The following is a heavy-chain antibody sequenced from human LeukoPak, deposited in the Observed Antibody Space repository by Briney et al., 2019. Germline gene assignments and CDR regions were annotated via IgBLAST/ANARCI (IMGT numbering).Heavy chain of an antibody. CDR1: XFTVSSNY. V-gene: IGHV3-66*02. CDR3: AGGTISPRYYFDY. Sequence: CAAXXFTVSSNYMSWVRQAPGKGLEWVAVIYSGGGTYHADSVKGRFTISRDISKNTLYLQMNSPRAEDTAVYFCAGGTISPRYYFDYWGQGTLVTVSS. D-gene: IGHD3-3*01. J-gene: IGHJ4*02. CDR2: IYSGGGT.